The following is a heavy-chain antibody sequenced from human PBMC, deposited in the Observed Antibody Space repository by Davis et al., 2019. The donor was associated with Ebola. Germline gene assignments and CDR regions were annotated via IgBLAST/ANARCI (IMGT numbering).Heavy chain of an antibody. Sequence: AASVKVSCKASGYTFTSYYMHWVRQAPGQGLEWMGIINPSGGSTSYAQKFQGRVTITADESTSTAYMELSSLRSEDTAVYYCARDPAGTWYFDYWGQGTLVTVSS. CDR1: GYTFTSYY. V-gene: IGHV1-46*01. CDR3: ARDPAGTWYFDY. CDR2: INPSGGST. J-gene: IGHJ4*02.